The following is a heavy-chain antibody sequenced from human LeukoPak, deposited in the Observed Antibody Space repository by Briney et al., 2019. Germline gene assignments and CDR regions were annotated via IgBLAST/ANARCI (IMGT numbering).Heavy chain of an antibody. CDR2: IYHSGST. J-gene: IGHJ5*02. CDR1: GGSISSSNW. D-gene: IGHD6-13*01. CDR3: ARAHSSSWYALNWFDP. V-gene: IGHV4-4*02. Sequence: SGTLSLTCAVSGGSISSSNWWSWVRQPPGKGLEWIGEIYHSGSTNYNPSLKSRVTISVDKSKNQFSLKLSSVTAADTAVYYCARAHSSSWYALNWFDPWGQGTLVTVSS.